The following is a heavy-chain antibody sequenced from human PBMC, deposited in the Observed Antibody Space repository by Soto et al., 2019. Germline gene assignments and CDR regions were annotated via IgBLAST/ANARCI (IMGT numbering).Heavy chain of an antibody. CDR2: INAGNGNT. J-gene: IGHJ4*02. Sequence: QVQLVQSGAEVKKPGASVKVSCKASGYTFTSYAMHWVRQAPGQRLEWMGWINAGNGNTKYSQKFQGRVTITRDTSASTAYMDLSSLRSKDTPVDYCARGPGGPDGPGDYWGQGTLVTVSS. V-gene: IGHV1-3*01. CDR3: ARGPGGPDGPGDY. D-gene: IGHD2-15*01. CDR1: GYTFTSYA.